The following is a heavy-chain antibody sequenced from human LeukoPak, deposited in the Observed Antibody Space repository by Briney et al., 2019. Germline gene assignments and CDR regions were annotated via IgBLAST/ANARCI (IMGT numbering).Heavy chain of an antibody. CDR1: GGSISSYY. D-gene: IGHD3-22*01. V-gene: IGHV4-59*01. J-gene: IGHJ4*02. CDR3: ARVGYYYDSSGYYRYFDY. Sequence: KPSETLSLTCTVSGGSISSYYCSWIRQPPGKGLEWIGYIYYSGSTNYNPSLKSRVTISVDTSKNQFSLKLSSVTAADTAVYYCARVGYYYDSSGYYRYFDYWGQGTLVTVSS. CDR2: IYYSGST.